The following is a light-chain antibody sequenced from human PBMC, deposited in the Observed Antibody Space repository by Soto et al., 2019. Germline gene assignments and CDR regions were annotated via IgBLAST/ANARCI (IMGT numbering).Light chain of an antibody. V-gene: IGLV3-25*02. J-gene: IGLJ2*01. Sequence: SYELTQPPSVSVSPGQTARITCSGDVLANQYAYWYQQKPCQAPVLVIYKDSERPSGIPERFSGASSTTIVTLTISGVQAEDEADYYCQSADSSVTYKVFGGGTKLTVL. CDR3: QSADSSVTYKV. CDR1: VLANQY. CDR2: KDS.